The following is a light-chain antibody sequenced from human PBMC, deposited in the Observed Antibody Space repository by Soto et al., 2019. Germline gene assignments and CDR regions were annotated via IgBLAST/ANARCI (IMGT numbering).Light chain of an antibody. Sequence: EIVLTQSPGTLSLSPGDRATLSCRASQTVSNNYLAWCQQKPGQAPRVIMYGASRRATGIPDRFSGGGSGTDFTLTISSLEPEDFAVYYCQQRSNWPITFGQGTRLEIK. CDR2: GAS. J-gene: IGKJ5*01. CDR1: QTVSNNY. V-gene: IGKV3D-20*02. CDR3: QQRSNWPIT.